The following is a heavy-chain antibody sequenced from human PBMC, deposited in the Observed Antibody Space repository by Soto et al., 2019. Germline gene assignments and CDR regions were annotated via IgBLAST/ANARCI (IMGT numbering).Heavy chain of an antibody. CDR1: GYRFTSYG. V-gene: IGHV1-18*01. J-gene: IGHJ6*02. D-gene: IGHD2-8*01. Sequence: QVQLVQSGAEVKNPGASVKVSGKASGYRFTSYGIGWVRQAPGQGLEWMGWINAYNGNTRYAQNLQGRVTLTTDTSTSTAYMELRSLRSNYTAVYYCAMVDVYVTPSPQDVWGQGTTVTVSS. CDR2: INAYNGNT. CDR3: AMVDVYVTPSPQDV.